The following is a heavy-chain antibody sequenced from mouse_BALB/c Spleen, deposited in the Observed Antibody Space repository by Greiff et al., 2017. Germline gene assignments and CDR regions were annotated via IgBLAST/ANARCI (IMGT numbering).Heavy chain of an antibody. CDR2: IYPGDGDT. V-gene: IGHV1-80*01. CDR1: GYAFSSYW. CDR3: ARVGSSLYYFDY. D-gene: IGHD1-1*01. Sequence: QVQLKQSGAELVRPGSSVKISCKASGYAFSSYWMNWVKQRPGQGLEWIGQIYPGDGDTNYNGKFKGKATLTADKSSSTAYMQLSSLTSEDSAVYFCARVGSSLYYFDYWGQGTTLTVSS. J-gene: IGHJ2*01.